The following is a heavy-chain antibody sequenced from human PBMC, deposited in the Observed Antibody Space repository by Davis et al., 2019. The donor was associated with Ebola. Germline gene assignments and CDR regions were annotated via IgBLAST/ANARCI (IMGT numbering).Heavy chain of an antibody. D-gene: IGHD6-13*01. CDR3: ARDSPGVAAAFDY. CDR2: IKQDGSEN. CDR1: GFTFSHFW. J-gene: IGHJ4*02. Sequence: GESLKISCAASGFTFSHFWMSWVRQAPGKGLEWVANIKQDGSENFYVDSVKGRFTISRDNTRNLLFLHMNILRVEDTAVYYCARDSPGVAAAFDYWGQGTLVTVSS. V-gene: IGHV3-7*01.